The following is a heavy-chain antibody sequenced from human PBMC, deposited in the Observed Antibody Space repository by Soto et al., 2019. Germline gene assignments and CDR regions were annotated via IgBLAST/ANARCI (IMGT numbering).Heavy chain of an antibody. Sequence: GASVKVSCKTSGYTFTSYYMHWVRQAPGQGLEWMGIINPSGGGTSYAQKFQVRVTMTRDTSTSTVYMELNSLRAEDTAVYYCAKVPLRPYYFDYWGQGTLVTVSS. D-gene: IGHD4-17*01. CDR2: INPSGGGT. CDR3: AKVPLRPYYFDY. CDR1: GYTFTSYY. V-gene: IGHV1-46*01. J-gene: IGHJ4*02.